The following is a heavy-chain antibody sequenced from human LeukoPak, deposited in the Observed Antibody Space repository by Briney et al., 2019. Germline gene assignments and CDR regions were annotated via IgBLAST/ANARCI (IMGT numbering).Heavy chain of an antibody. CDR2: IWYDGSNK. CDR1: GFTFSSYG. J-gene: IGHJ4*02. V-gene: IGHV3-33*01. D-gene: IGHD4-11*01. Sequence: GGSLRLSCAASGFTFSSYGMHWVRQAPGKGLEWVAVIWYDGSNKYYADSVKGRFTISRDNSKNTLYLQMNSLRAEGTAVYYCARVGRSREVTTFYFDYWGQGTLVTVSS. CDR3: ARVGRSREVTTFYFDY.